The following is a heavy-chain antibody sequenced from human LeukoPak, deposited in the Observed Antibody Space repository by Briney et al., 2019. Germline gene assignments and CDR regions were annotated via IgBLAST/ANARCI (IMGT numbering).Heavy chain of an antibody. D-gene: IGHD1-26*01. Sequence: ASVKVSCKASGYTFTGYYMHWVRQAPGQGLEWMGWINPNSGGTNYAQKFQGRVTMTRDTSISTAYMELSRLRSDDTAVYYCARVSSGRANYYHYMDVWGKGTTVTVSS. V-gene: IGHV1-2*02. CDR2: INPNSGGT. CDR1: GYTFTGYY. J-gene: IGHJ6*03. CDR3: ARVSSGRANYYHYMDV.